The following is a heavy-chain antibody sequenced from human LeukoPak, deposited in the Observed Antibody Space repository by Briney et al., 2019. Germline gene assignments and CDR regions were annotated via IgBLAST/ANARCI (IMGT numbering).Heavy chain of an antibody. CDR2: IIPIFGTA. CDR3: ASHIAVAGRGGS. CDR1: GGTFSSYA. J-gene: IGHJ4*02. Sequence: GASVKVSCTASGGTFSSYAISWVRQAPGQGLEWMGGIIPIFGTANYAQKFQGRVTITADESTSTAYMELSSLRSEDTAVYYCASHIAVAGRGGSWGQGTLVTVSS. D-gene: IGHD6-19*01. V-gene: IGHV1-69*13.